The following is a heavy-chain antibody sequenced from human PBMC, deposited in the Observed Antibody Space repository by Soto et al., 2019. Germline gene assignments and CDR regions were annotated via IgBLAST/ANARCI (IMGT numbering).Heavy chain of an antibody. CDR1: GGSFSGYY. D-gene: IGHD6-13*01. V-gene: IGHV4-34*01. J-gene: IGHJ4*02. CDR2: INHSGST. Sequence: QVQLQQWGAGLLKPSETLSLTCAVYGGSFSGYYWSWIRQPPGKGLEWIGEINHSGSTNYNPSLKSRVTISVDTSKNQFSLKLSSVTAADTAVYYCARRRPPLVGGLGYWGQGTLVTVSS. CDR3: ARRRPPLVGGLGY.